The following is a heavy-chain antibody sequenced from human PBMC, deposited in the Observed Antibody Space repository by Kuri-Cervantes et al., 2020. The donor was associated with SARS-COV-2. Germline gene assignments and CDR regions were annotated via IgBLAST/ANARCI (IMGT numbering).Heavy chain of an antibody. CDR1: GFTFSSYS. V-gene: IGHV3-21*01. CDR2: ISSSSSYI. D-gene: IGHD2-2*01. Sequence: EGSLRLSCAASGFTFSSYSMNWVRQAPGKGLEWVSSISSSSSYIYYADSVKGRFTISRDNAKNSLYLQMNSLRAEDTAVYYCARDSSPTHSVGPAAIGCWGQGTLVTVSS. CDR3: ARDSSPTHSVGPAAIGC. J-gene: IGHJ4*02.